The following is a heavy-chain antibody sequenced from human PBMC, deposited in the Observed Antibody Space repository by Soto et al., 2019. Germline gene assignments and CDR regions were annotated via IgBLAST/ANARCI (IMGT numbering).Heavy chain of an antibody. Sequence: VQLVQSGAEVKKPGASVKVSCKASGYTFTSYAMHWVRQAPGQRLEWMGWINAGNGNTKYSQKFQGRVTITRDTSASTAYIELSSLRSEDTAVYYCARGVGSGLSDYWGQGTLVTVSS. CDR3: ARGVGSGLSDY. CDR1: GYTFTSYA. D-gene: IGHD1-26*01. J-gene: IGHJ4*02. CDR2: INAGNGNT. V-gene: IGHV1-3*01.